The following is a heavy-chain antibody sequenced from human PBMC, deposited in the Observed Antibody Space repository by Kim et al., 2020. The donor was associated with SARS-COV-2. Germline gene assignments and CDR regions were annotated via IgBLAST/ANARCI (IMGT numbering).Heavy chain of an antibody. CDR2: ISAYNGNT. Sequence: ASVKVSCKASGYTFTSYGISWVRQAPGQGLEWMGWISAYNGNTNYAQKLQGRVTMTTDTSTSTAYMELRSLRSDDTAVYYCARVEYYDSSGYYDYWGQGTLVTVSS. CDR3: ARVEYYDSSGYYDY. D-gene: IGHD3-22*01. J-gene: IGHJ4*02. V-gene: IGHV1-18*04. CDR1: GYTFTSYG.